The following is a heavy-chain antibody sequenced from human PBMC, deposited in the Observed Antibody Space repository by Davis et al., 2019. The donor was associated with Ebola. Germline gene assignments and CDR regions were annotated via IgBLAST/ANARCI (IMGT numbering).Heavy chain of an antibody. J-gene: IGHJ6*02. V-gene: IGHV3-53*01. CDR1: GFTISTNY. Sequence: GESLKISCAASGFTISTNYMSWVRQAPGKGLEWVSVLYSGGKTYYADSVKGRITISRDNFNNTLFLHLDSVRPEDTATYYCARGPYSDNVRRGGGLDLWGQGTTVTVSS. D-gene: IGHD1-26*01. CDR3: ARGPYSDNVRRGGGLDL. CDR2: LYSGGKT.